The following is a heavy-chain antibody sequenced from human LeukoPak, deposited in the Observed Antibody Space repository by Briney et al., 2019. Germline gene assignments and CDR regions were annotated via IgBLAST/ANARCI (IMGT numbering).Heavy chain of an antibody. V-gene: IGHV3-23*01. J-gene: IGHJ4*02. CDR3: ARDRMVRGVPDY. CDR2: ITDNGVST. Sequence: GGSLRLSCAASGFTISSYDMSWVRQAPGKGLEWVSSITDNGVSTYYADSVKGRFTISRDNSKNTLYLQMNSLRGEDTAVYYCARDRMVRGVPDYWGQGTLVTVSS. CDR1: GFTISSYD. D-gene: IGHD3-10*01.